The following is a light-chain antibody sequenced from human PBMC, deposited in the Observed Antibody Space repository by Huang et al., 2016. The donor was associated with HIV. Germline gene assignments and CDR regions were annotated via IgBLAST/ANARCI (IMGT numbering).Light chain of an antibody. V-gene: IGKV3-11*01. CDR3: QHRSNWPIT. Sequence: EIVLTQSPATLSLSPGERATLSCRASQSVSSYLAWYQQKPGQAPRLLIYESSNRATGISARFSGSGSGTDFTLTISSLEPEDFAVYYCQHRSNWPITFGQGTRLEIK. J-gene: IGKJ5*01. CDR1: QSVSSY. CDR2: ESS.